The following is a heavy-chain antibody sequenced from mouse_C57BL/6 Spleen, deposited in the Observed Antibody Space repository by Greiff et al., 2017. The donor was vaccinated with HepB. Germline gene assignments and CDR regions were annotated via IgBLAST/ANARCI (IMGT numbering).Heavy chain of an antibody. CDR1: GYTFTSYW. CDR2: IYPGSGST. V-gene: IGHV1-55*01. D-gene: IGHD1-1*01. J-gene: IGHJ2*01. CDR3: ARYYGSSYRGGWYFDY. Sequence: QVQLQQSGAELVKPGASVKMSCKASGYTFTSYWITWVKQRPGQGLEWIGDIYPGSGSTNYNEKFKSKATLTVDTSSSTAYMQLSSLTSEDSAVYYCARYYGSSYRGGWYFDYWGQGTTLTVSS.